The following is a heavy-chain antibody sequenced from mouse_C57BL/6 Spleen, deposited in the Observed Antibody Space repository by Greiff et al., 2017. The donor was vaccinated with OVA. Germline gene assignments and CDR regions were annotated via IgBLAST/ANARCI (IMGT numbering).Heavy chain of an antibody. CDR1: GYTFTSYW. CDR3: ARSSSFYYDYAMDY. J-gene: IGHJ4*01. D-gene: IGHD2-4*01. V-gene: IGHV1-64*01. CDR2: IHPNSGST. Sequence: VQLQQPGAELVKPGASVKLTCKASGYTFTSYWMHWVKQRPGQGLEWIGIIHPNSGSTNYNEKFKSKATLTVDKASSTAYMQLSSLTSEDSAVYYCARSSSFYYDYAMDYWGQGTSVTVSS.